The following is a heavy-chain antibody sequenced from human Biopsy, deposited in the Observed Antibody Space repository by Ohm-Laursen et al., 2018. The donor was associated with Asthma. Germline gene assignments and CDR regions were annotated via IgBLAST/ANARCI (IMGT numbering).Heavy chain of an antibody. V-gene: IGHV3-33*01. CDR1: GFTFMTYG. D-gene: IGHD3-16*01. Sequence: SLRLSCTASGFTFMTYGMHWVRQVPGKGLEWVATVGSDESYTDHADSVKGRFTTSRDNSKNTLHLQMNSLSPEDTAVYYCARDFSRAIMIGGGREHYFDFWGQGTLVTVSS. CDR2: VGSDESYT. J-gene: IGHJ4*02. CDR3: ARDFSRAIMIGGGREHYFDF.